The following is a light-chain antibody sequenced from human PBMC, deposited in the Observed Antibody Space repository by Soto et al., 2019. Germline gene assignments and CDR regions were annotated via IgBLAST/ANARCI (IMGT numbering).Light chain of an antibody. CDR1: QSVSST. Sequence: EVVMTQSPATLSVSPGERATPSCRASQSVSSTLAWYQQKPGQAPRLLIYGASTRATGIPARFSGSGSGTEFTLNISSLQSEDFAVYYCQQYSTLPLTFGGGTKVEIK. CDR3: QQYSTLPLT. CDR2: GAS. J-gene: IGKJ4*01. V-gene: IGKV3-15*01.